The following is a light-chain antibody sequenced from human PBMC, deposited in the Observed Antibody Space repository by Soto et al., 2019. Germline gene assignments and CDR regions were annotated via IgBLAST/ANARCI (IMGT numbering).Light chain of an antibody. Sequence: QSVLTQPPSASGTPGQRVTISCSGSDSNIGTNSVYWYQHLPGTAPKLLIYRNNQRPSGVPDRFSGSKSGTSASLAISGLRFEDAADYYCSSYRSSDTSVVFGGGTQLTVL. V-gene: IGLV1-47*01. J-gene: IGLJ2*01. CDR1: DSNIGTNS. CDR3: SSYRSSDTSVV. CDR2: RNN.